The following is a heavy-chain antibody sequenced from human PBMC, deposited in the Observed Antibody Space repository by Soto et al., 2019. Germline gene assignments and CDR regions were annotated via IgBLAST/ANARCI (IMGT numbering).Heavy chain of an antibody. CDR1: GFTFTRYS. CDR2: ISSTTNYI. J-gene: IGHJ4*02. CDR3: ARESEDLTSNFDY. Sequence: GSLRLSCAASGFTFTRYSMNWVRQAPGKGLEWVSSISSTTNYIYYGDSMKGRFTISRDNAKDSLYLEMNSLRAEDTAVYYCARESEDLTSNFDYWGQGTLGTVSS. V-gene: IGHV3-21*06.